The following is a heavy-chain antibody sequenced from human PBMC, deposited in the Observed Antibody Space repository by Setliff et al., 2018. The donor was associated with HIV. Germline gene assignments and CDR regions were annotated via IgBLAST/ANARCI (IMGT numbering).Heavy chain of an antibody. V-gene: IGHV4-34*01. Sequence: KTSETLSLTCAVFGGSFSNYYWSWVRQPPGKGLEFIAEIDHEGTTNYNPSLKSRATISVDTSKNHLSLKLTSMTAADTGVYFCTLTHVGAQNHVGIPMIDNFWGQGTLVTVSS. J-gene: IGHJ4*02. D-gene: IGHD3-16*02. CDR1: GGSFSNYY. CDR3: TLTHVGAQNHVGIPMIDNF. CDR2: IDHEGTT.